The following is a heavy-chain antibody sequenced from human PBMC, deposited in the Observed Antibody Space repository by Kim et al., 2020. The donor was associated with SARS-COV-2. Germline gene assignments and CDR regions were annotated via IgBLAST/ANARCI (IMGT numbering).Heavy chain of an antibody. V-gene: IGHV4-31*03. CDR1: GGSISSGGYY. CDR3: ARAATIFGVVISYFDD. D-gene: IGHD3-3*01. J-gene: IGHJ4*02. Sequence: SETLSLTCTVSGGSISSGGYYWSWIRQHPGKGLEWIGYIYYSGSTYYNPSLKSRVTISVDTSKNQFSLKLSSVTAADTAVYYCARAATIFGVVISYFDDWGQETLVTVSS. CDR2: IYYSGST.